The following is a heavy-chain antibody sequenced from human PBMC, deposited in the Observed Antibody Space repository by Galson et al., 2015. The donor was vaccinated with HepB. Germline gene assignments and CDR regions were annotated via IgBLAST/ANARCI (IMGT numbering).Heavy chain of an antibody. V-gene: IGHV4-4*09. CDR1: GVYLSSSF. Sequence: SETLSLTCTVTGVYLSSSFWDWVRQSPGKGLEWIGDMSRTGSTRYNPSLKSRVTMSRDTSKNQFSLNLSSVSTAATAVYYCARGGLLGAIDYWGQGAPVTVSS. J-gene: IGHJ4*02. D-gene: IGHD3-16*01. CDR2: MSRTGST. CDR3: ARGGLLGAIDY.